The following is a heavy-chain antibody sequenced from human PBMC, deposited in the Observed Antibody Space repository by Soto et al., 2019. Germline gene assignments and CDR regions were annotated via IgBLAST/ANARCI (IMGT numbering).Heavy chain of an antibody. CDR3: ASAARVYVPAAGGRDYFSHVLDG. CDR2: INHRGST. CDR1: GGSFSGYY. Sequence: QVQLQQWGAGLLKPSETLSLTCAVYGGSFSGYYWSWIRQPPGKGLEWIGEINHRGSTNYNPSLKRRVTMSVDTSMNQFSLKPKSVSALNTASYYPASAARVYVPAAGGRDYFSHVLDGWGKGTAVTVSS. D-gene: IGHD1-26*01. J-gene: IGHJ6*04. V-gene: IGHV4-34*01.